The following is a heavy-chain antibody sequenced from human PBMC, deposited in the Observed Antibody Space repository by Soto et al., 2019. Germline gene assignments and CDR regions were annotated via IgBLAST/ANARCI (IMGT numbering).Heavy chain of an antibody. CDR3: AREGRIAAAGRFDY. CDR2: ISAYNYNT. Sequence: ASVKVSCKASGYTFHNYGVNWVRQAPGHGLEWMGRISAYNYNTHYAQNFEGRVTMTTDTSTSTAYMELRSLRSDDTAIYYWAREGRIAAAGRFDYWGQGTLVTVSS. V-gene: IGHV1-18*01. CDR1: GYTFHNYG. D-gene: IGHD6-13*01. J-gene: IGHJ4*02.